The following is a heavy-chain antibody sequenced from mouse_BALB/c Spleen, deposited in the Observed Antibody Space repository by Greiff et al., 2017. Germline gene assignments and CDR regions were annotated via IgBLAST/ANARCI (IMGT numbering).Heavy chain of an antibody. CDR1: GYSFTGYT. V-gene: IGHV1-18*01. D-gene: IGHD1-1*01. Sequence: EVKLMESGPELVKPGASMKISCKASGYSFTGYTMNWVKQSHGKNLEWIGLINPYNGGTSYNQKFKGKATLTVDKSSSTAYMELLSLTSEDSAVYYCARADYYGSSGAMDYWGQGTSVTVSS. J-gene: IGHJ4*01. CDR3: ARADYYGSSGAMDY. CDR2: INPYNGGT.